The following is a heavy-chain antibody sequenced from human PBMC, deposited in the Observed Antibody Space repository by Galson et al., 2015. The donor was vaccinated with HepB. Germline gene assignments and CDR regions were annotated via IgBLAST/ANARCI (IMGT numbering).Heavy chain of an antibody. V-gene: IGHV1-69*13. Sequence: SVKVSCKASGGTFSSYAISWVRQAPGQGLEWMGGIIPIFGTAKYAQKFQGRVTITADESTSTAYMELSSLRSEDTAVYYCARASYRGYSYGHNDYWGQGTLVTVSS. CDR1: GGTFSSYA. CDR2: IIPIFGTA. J-gene: IGHJ4*02. D-gene: IGHD5-18*01. CDR3: ARASYRGYSYGHNDY.